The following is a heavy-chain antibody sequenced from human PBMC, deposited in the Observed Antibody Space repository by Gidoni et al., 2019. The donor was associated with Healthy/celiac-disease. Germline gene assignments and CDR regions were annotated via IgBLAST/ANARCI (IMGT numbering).Heavy chain of an antibody. CDR1: GFTFSSSA. D-gene: IGHD3-22*01. V-gene: IGHV3-23*01. CDR3: AKGSTNYDSSGYYRGGDAFDI. J-gene: IGHJ3*02. Sequence: EVQLLESGGGLVQPGGSLRLSCSASGFTFSSSAMIWVRQAPGKGLEWVSAIRGSGGSTYYADSVKGRFTISRDNSKNTLYLQMNSLRAEDTAVYYCAKGSTNYDSSGYYRGGDAFDIWGQGTMVTVSS. CDR2: IRGSGGST.